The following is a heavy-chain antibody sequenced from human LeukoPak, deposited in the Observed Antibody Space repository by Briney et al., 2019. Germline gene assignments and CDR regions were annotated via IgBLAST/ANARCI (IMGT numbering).Heavy chain of an antibody. CDR3: ARSTGYCSSTSCPEKGWFDP. CDR2: IYTSGST. J-gene: IGHJ5*02. V-gene: IGHV4-4*07. CDR1: GGSISSYY. D-gene: IGHD2-2*01. Sequence: KPSETLSLTCTVSGGSISSYYGSWIRQPAGKGLEWIGRIYTSGSTNYNPSLKSRVTMSVDTSKNQFSLKLSSVTAADTAVYYCARSTGYCSSTSCPEKGWFDPWGQGTLVTVSS.